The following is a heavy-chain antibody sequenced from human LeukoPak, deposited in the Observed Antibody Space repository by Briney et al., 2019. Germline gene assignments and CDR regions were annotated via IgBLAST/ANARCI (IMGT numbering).Heavy chain of an antibody. D-gene: IGHD5-24*01. Sequence: TGGSLRLSCAASGFTFSSYWMHWVRQAPGKGLVWVSRINSDGSSTSYADSVKGRFTISRDNAKNTLYLQMNSLRAEDTAVYYCAREMAADRNDYWGQGTLVTVSS. CDR1: GFTFSSYW. V-gene: IGHV3-74*01. J-gene: IGHJ4*02. CDR2: INSDGSST. CDR3: AREMAADRNDY.